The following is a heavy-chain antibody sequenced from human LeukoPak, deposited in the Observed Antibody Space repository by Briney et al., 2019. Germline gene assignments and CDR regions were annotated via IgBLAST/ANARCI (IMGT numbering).Heavy chain of an antibody. CDR1: GDSISTSGYY. CDR3: ARVRDDYFFDY. D-gene: IGHD3-3*01. J-gene: IGHJ4*02. Sequence: SETLSLTCTVSGDSISTSGYYWSWIRQHPGTGLEWIAYIHYVGNTYYNPSLESRVTMSVDTSSNQFSLNVASVTAADTAVYYCARVRDDYFFDYWGQGILVTVSS. CDR2: IHYVGNT. V-gene: IGHV4-31*03.